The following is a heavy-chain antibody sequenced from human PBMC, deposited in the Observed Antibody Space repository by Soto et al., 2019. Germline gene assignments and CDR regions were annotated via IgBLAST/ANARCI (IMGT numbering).Heavy chain of an antibody. CDR1: GGTFRTNA. CDR2: IIPIFPTP. V-gene: IGHV1-69*12. J-gene: IGHJ6*02. D-gene: IGHD3-3*02. Sequence: QVQLVQSGAEVKKPGSSVKISCKASGGTFRTNAFSWVRQAPGQGLEWMGGIIPIFPTPDYAQKFQGRVSITADESTTTTYMELSSLRSEDTATYYCARDKDRQQLGGNYYYIMDVWGQGTTVTVSS. CDR3: ARDKDRQQLGGNYYYIMDV.